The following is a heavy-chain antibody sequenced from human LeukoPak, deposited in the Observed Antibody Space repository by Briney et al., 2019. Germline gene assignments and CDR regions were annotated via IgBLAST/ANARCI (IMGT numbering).Heavy chain of an antibody. J-gene: IGHJ3*02. CDR1: GGSISSGDYY. D-gene: IGHD6-13*01. Sequence: SQTRSLTCTVSGGSISSGDYYWSWIRQPPGKGLEWIGYIYYSGSTYYNPSLKSRVTISVDTSKNQFSLKLSSVTAADTAVYYCARNRYSSSWYEAFDIWGQGTMVTVSS. CDR3: ARNRYSSSWYEAFDI. CDR2: IYYSGST. V-gene: IGHV4-30-4*08.